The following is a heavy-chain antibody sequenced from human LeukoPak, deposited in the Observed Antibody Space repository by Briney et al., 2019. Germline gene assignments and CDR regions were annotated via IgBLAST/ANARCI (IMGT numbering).Heavy chain of an antibody. D-gene: IGHD6-19*01. J-gene: IGHJ5*02. CDR1: GLTFSDYA. Sequence: RSGGSLRLSCAASGLTFSDYAMYWVRQAPGKGLEWVSSIEASGGATYYADSVKGRFTISRDNSKNTFYLQMNSLRAEDTAVYYCAKGSGSGWYGWFAPWGQGTLVTVSS. CDR3: AKGSGSGWYGWFAP. CDR2: IEASGGAT. V-gene: IGHV3-23*01.